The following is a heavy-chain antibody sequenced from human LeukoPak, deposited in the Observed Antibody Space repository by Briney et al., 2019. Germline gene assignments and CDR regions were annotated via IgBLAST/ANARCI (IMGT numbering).Heavy chain of an antibody. D-gene: IGHD1-26*01. CDR1: GYTFTGYY. Sequence: ASVKVSCKASGYTFTGYYMHWVRQAPGQGLEWMGWINPNSGGTNYAQKFQGRVTMTGDTSISTAYMELSRLRSDDTAVYYCARDLGSGSYYTEYFQHWGQGTLVTVSS. CDR3: ARDLGSGSYYTEYFQH. CDR2: INPNSGGT. V-gene: IGHV1-2*02. J-gene: IGHJ1*01.